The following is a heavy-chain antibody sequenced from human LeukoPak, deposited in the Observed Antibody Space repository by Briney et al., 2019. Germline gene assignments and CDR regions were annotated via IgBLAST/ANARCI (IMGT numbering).Heavy chain of an antibody. CDR1: GFTFASYS. J-gene: IGHJ4*02. CDR3: ARDPNMEVSYLFDY. V-gene: IGHV3-21*01. Sequence: KSGGSLRLSCAASGFTFASYSMNWVRQAPGKGLEWVSSISSTGSYIYYADSVKGRFTISRDNAKNSLYLQMNSLRAEDTAVYYCARDPNMEVSYLFDYWGQGTLVTVSS. D-gene: IGHD1-26*01. CDR2: ISSTGSYI.